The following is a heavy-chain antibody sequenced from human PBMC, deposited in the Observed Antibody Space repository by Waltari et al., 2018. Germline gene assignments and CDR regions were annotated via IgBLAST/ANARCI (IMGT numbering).Heavy chain of an antibody. CDR1: GFTFSSYA. D-gene: IGHD4-17*01. CDR3: AKDSYGDYEGYFDY. V-gene: IGHV3-23*03. Sequence: EVQLLESGGGLVQPGGSLRLSCAASGFTFSSYAMSWVRQAPGNGLEWVSVSYSGGSSTYYADSVKGRFTISRDNSKNTLYLQMNSLRAEDTAVYYCAKDSYGDYEGYFDYWGQGTLVTVSS. J-gene: IGHJ4*02. CDR2: SYSGGSST.